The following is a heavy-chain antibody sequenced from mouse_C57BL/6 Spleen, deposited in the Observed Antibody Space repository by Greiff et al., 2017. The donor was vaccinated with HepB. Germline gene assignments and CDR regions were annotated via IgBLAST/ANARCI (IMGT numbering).Heavy chain of an antibody. CDR3: ARSSLSNSPTGFDD. V-gene: IGHV1-55*01. J-gene: IGHJ2*01. CDR1: GYTFTSYW. D-gene: IGHD2-5*01. CDR2: IYPGSGST. Sequence: QVHVKQPGAELVKPGASVKMSCKASGYTFTSYWITWVKQRPGQGLEWIGDIYPGSGSTNYNEKFKSKATLTVDTSSSTAYMQLSSLTSEDSSVYYCARSSLSNSPTGFDDWGQGTTLTVSS.